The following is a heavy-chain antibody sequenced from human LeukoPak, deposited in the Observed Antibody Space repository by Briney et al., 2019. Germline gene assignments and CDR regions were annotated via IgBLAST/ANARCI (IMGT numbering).Heavy chain of an antibody. J-gene: IGHJ5*02. CDR2: IKQDGSEK. Sequence: GGSLRLSCAVSGFTFSSYWMSWVRQAPGKGLEWVANIKQDGSEKNYVDSVKGRFTISRDNAKNSLYLQMNSLRAEDTAVYYCASRGQIRISWGQGTLVTVSS. CDR1: GFTFSSYW. CDR3: ASRGQIRIS. V-gene: IGHV3-7*01. D-gene: IGHD3-10*01.